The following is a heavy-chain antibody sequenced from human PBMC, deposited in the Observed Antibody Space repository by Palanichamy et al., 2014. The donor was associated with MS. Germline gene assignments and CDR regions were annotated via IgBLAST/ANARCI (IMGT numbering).Heavy chain of an antibody. V-gene: IGHV3-30-3*01. Sequence: VKLVESGGGVVQPGRSLRLSCAASGFTFSSYAMHWVRQAPGKGLEWVALISYDSSNKYYADSLKGRFTISRDTPKNTLYLQMNSLRAEDTAVYYCARDLGPRRMVGATNIYYYYGVDVWGQGTTVTVSS. CDR3: ARDLGPRRMVGATNIYYYYGVDV. CDR1: GFTFSSYA. CDR2: ISYDSSNK. D-gene: IGHD1-26*01. J-gene: IGHJ6*02.